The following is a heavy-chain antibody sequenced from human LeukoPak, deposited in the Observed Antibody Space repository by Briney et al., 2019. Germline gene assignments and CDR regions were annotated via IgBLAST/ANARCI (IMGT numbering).Heavy chain of an antibody. J-gene: IGHJ6*03. D-gene: IGHD2-2*01. CDR3: ARAPPGREDIVVVPALYYMDV. CDR1: GYTFTSYG. V-gene: IGHV1-18*01. Sequence: ASVTVSCKASGYTFTSYGISWVRQAPGQGLEWMGWISAYNGNTNYAQKLQGRVTMTTDTSTSTAYMELRSLRSDDTAVYYCARAPPGREDIVVVPALYYMDVWGKGTTVTVSS. CDR2: ISAYNGNT.